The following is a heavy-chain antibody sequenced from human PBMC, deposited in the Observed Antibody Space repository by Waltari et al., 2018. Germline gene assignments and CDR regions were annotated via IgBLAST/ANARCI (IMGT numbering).Heavy chain of an antibody. J-gene: IGHJ4*02. CDR2: IRYDGSNK. CDR3: AKDKRPNCSGGVCYMDY. V-gene: IGHV3-30*02. D-gene: IGHD2-8*02. Sequence: QVQLVESGGGVVQPGGSRRLSCATSGFTFSNYGMPWVRTAPAKGLAWVTFIRYDGSNKYYVDSVKGRFTISRDNSKNTLYLQMNSLRAEDTAVYYCAKDKRPNCSGGVCYMDYWGQGTLVTVSS. CDR1: GFTFSNYG.